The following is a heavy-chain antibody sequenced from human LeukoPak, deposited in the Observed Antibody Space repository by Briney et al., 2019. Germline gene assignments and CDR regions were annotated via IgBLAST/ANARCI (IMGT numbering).Heavy chain of an antibody. CDR1: GFTFSSYA. CDR3: ARRLKYYDFWSGYIFDY. CDR2: ISGSGGST. J-gene: IGHJ4*02. D-gene: IGHD3-3*01. V-gene: IGHV3-23*01. Sequence: PGGSLRLSCAASGFTFSSYAMSWVRQAPGKGLEWVSAISGSGGSTYYADSVKGRFTISRDNSKNTLYLQMNSLRAEDTAVYYCARRLKYYDFWSGYIFDYWGQGTLVTVSS.